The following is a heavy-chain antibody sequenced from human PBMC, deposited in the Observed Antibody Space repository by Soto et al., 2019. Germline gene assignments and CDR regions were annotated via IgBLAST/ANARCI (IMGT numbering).Heavy chain of an antibody. V-gene: IGHV4-34*01. Sequence: SETLSLTCAVYGGFLSESYWTWIRQPPGKGLEWIGEINHVGGTNYNPSLKSRVTMPVDTSQNQFSLRLISVTAADTAMYFCVRISYQLPSSVLWLDPWGQGTPVTVSS. D-gene: IGHD3-16*02. J-gene: IGHJ5*02. CDR3: VRISYQLPSSVLWLDP. CDR1: GGFLSESY. CDR2: INHVGGT.